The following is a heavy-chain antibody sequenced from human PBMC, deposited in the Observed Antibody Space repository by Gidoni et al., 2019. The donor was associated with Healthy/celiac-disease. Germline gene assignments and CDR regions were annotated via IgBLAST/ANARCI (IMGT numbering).Heavy chain of an antibody. CDR3: ARCRDGYNT. Sequence: QLQLQESGPGLVKPSETLSLTCTFSGGSISISSYYWGWIRQPPGKGLGWIGSSYSSGRTYYNPSHKSRVTISVDTSKNQFSLKLSSVTAADTAVYYCARCRDGYNTWGQGTLVTVSS. V-gene: IGHV4-39*01. CDR2: SYSSGRT. J-gene: IGHJ5*02. D-gene: IGHD5-12*01. CDR1: GGSISISSYY.